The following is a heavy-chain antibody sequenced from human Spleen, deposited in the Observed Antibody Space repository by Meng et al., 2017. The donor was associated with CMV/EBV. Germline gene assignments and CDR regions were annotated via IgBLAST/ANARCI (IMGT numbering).Heavy chain of an antibody. Sequence: AASGCTFSSYPMDWVRQAPGRGLEWVSSITSSSTYIYYADSVKGRFTISRDNAKNSLYLQMNSLRAEDTAVYYCARAEAYQVPNFDYWGQRTLVTVSS. CDR1: GCTFSSYP. CDR3: ARAEAYQVPNFDY. CDR2: ITSSSTYI. V-gene: IGHV3-21*01. J-gene: IGHJ4*02. D-gene: IGHD2-2*01.